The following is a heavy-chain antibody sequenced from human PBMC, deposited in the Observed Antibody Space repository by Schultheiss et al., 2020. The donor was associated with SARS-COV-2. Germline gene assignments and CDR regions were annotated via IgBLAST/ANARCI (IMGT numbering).Heavy chain of an antibody. Sequence: SQTLSLTCTVSGGSISSYYWSWIRQPPGKGLEWIGYIYYSGDTKYNPSLKSRVTISVDTSKNQFSLKLRSVTAADTAVYYCARVGDIVVVPAAEYYFDYWGQGTLVTVSS. V-gene: IGHV4-59*01. CDR3: ARVGDIVVVPAAEYYFDY. D-gene: IGHD2-2*01. J-gene: IGHJ4*02. CDR2: IYYSGDT. CDR1: GGSISSYY.